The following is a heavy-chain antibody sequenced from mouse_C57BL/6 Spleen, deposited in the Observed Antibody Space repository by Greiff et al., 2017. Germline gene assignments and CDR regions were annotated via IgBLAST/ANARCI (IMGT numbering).Heavy chain of an antibody. Sequence: EVMLVESGGGLVKPGGSLKLSCAASGFTFSSYAMSWVRQTPEKRLEWVATISDGGSSTYYPDNVKGRFTISRDNAKNNLYLQMSHLKSEDTAMYYCATSSPLFAYWGQGTLVTVSA. CDR1: GFTFSSYA. J-gene: IGHJ3*01. V-gene: IGHV5-4*03. D-gene: IGHD6-2*01. CDR2: ISDGGSST. CDR3: ATSSPLFAY.